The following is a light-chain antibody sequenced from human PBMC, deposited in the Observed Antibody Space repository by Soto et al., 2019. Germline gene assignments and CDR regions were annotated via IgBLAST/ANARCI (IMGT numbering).Light chain of an antibody. J-gene: IGLJ2*01. V-gene: IGLV4-69*01. CDR2: VNTDGSH. CDR3: QTWCTGSHVV. CDR1: SGHSNFA. Sequence: QSVLTQSPSASASLGASVKLTCTLSSGHSNFAIAWHQQQPDRGPGYLMKVNTDGSHDKGDGSPDRFSGSTSGAERFLTISSLQYEDEADYYCQTWCTGSHVVFGGGTKLTVL.